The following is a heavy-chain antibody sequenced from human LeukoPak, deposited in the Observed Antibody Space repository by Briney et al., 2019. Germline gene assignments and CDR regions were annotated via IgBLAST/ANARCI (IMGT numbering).Heavy chain of an antibody. CDR3: AKITLGYSYGYVDHDY. Sequence: GGSLRLSCAASGFTFSSYAMSWVRQAPGKGLEWVSAISGSGGSTYYADSVKGRFTISRDNSKNTLYLQMNSLRAEDTAVYYCAKITLGYSYGYVDHDYWGQGTLVTVSS. J-gene: IGHJ4*02. CDR1: GFTFSSYA. D-gene: IGHD5-18*01. CDR2: ISGSGGST. V-gene: IGHV3-23*01.